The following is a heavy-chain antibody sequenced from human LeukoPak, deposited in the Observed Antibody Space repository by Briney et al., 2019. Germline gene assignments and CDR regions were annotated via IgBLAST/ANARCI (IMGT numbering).Heavy chain of an antibody. J-gene: IGHJ4*02. Sequence: GGSLRLSCTASGFTFSSFAMNWVRQVPGKGLEWVSVVTGDSGTIHYSDSVKGRFTISRGNSKNTLYLQMNNLRAEDTAVYYCAKDTRTISCLDYWGQGTLVTVSS. CDR3: AKDTRTISCLDY. CDR2: VTGDSGTI. CDR1: GFTFSSFA. V-gene: IGHV3-23*01. D-gene: IGHD3-3*01.